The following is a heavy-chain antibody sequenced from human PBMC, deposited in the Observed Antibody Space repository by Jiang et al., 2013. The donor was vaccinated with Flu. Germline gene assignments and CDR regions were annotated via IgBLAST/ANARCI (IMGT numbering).Heavy chain of an antibody. Sequence: GAEVKKPGSSVKVSCKASGGTFSSYAISWVRQAPGQGLEWMGGIIPIFGTTNYAQNFQGRITITADELTRTAYMELSSLRAEDTAVYYCARGGGRITAAGTKYYYYQMDVWGQGTTVIVSS. D-gene: IGHD6-25*01. J-gene: IGHJ6*02. CDR1: GGTFSSYA. CDR2: IIPIFGTT. CDR3: ARGGGRITAAGTKYYYYQMDV. V-gene: IGHV1-69*01.